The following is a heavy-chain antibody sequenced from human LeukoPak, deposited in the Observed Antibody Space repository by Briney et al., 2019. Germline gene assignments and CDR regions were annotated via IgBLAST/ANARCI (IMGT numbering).Heavy chain of an antibody. J-gene: IGHJ6*02. CDR1: GGTFSSYA. D-gene: IGHD5-18*01. CDR3: ARAQDTAMVFYYYYGMDV. CDR2: IIPIFGTA. Sequence: GSSVKVSCKASGGTFSSYAISWVRQAPGQGLEWMGGIIPIFGTANYAQKFQGRVTITADESTSTAYMELSSLRSEDTAVYYCARAQDTAMVFYYYYGMDVWGQGTTVTVSS. V-gene: IGHV1-69*01.